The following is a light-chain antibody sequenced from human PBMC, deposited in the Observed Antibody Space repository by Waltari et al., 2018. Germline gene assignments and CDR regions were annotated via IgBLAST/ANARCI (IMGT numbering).Light chain of an antibody. CDR2: DVT. J-gene: IGLJ2*01. CDR1: SSDIGKDNL. V-gene: IGLV2-23*02. Sequence: QSPLTQPASVSASPGQSITISCTGTSSDIGKDNLVTWYQQHSGKVPKLIIYDVTQRPSGVSDRFSVSKSGNTASLTISGLQEDDEADYYCCSYAVSSTLVFGGGTKVTVL. CDR3: CSYAVSSTLV.